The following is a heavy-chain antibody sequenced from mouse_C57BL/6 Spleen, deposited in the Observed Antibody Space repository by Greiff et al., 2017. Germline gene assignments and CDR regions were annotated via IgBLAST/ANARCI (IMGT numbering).Heavy chain of an antibody. CDR2: IYPRSGNT. CDR1: GYTFTSYG. V-gene: IGHV1-81*01. J-gene: IGHJ3*01. D-gene: IGHD2-1*01. CDR3: ARSGGNYPAWFAY. Sequence: QVQLQQSGAELARPGASVKLSCKASGYTFTSYGISWVKQRTGQGLEWIGEIYPRSGNTYYNEKFKGKATLTADKSSSTAYMELRSLPSEDSAVYFCARSGGNYPAWFAYWGQGTLVTVSA.